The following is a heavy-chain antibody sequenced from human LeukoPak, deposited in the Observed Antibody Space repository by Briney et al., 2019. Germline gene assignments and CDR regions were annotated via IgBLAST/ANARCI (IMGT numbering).Heavy chain of an antibody. CDR2: INPNSGAT. V-gene: IGHV1-2*02. Sequence: ASVKVSCKASGYTFIGYYMHWMRQAPGQGLEWLGWINPNSGATNYPQTFQGRVTITRDTSICTAYMELSSLTSDDTAMYYCARDLTSDAFDVWGQGSMITVSS. CDR1: GYTFIGYY. J-gene: IGHJ3*01. CDR3: ARDLTSDAFDV.